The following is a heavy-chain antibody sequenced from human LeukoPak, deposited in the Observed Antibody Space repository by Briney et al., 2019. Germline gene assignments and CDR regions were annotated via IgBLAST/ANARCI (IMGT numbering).Heavy chain of an antibody. CDR3: ARSPIQLWFDP. CDR2: IYYSGGT. D-gene: IGHD5-18*01. J-gene: IGHJ5*02. V-gene: IGHV4-59*01. Sequence: SETLSLTCTVSGGSISSYYWSWIRQPPGKGLEWIGYIYYSGGTNYNPSLKSRVTISVDTSRNQVSLKLSSVTAADTAVYYCARSPIQLWFDPWGQGTLVTVSS. CDR1: GGSISSYY.